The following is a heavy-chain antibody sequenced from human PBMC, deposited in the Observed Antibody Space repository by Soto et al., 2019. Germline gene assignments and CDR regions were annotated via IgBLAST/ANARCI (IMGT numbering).Heavy chain of an antibody. CDR2: IYYSGST. V-gene: IGHV4-59*08. CDR1: GGSISSYY. D-gene: IGHD2-2*03. Sequence: PSETLSLTCTVSGGSISSYYWSWIRQPPGEGLEWIGYIYYSGSTNYNPSLKSRVTISVDTSKNQFSLKLSSVTAADTADYYCARLNGYCISTNCHGYNGMDVWGQGTTFTVSS. J-gene: IGHJ6*02. CDR3: ARLNGYCISTNCHGYNGMDV.